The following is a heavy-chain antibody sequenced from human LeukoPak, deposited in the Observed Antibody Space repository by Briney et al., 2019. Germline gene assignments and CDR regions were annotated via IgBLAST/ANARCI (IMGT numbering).Heavy chain of an antibody. CDR3: ARDSSTVTTRHFDY. CDR1: GGSITNFY. Sequence: SQTLSLTCTVSGGSITNFYCTWIRQPPRKGLECIGYVYYTVSTYYNPSLKNRVTISVDTPRNQFSLWLNYVTAANTAVYYCARDSSTVTTRHFDYWGQGTLVTVSS. J-gene: IGHJ4*02. D-gene: IGHD4-17*01. V-gene: IGHV4-59*01. CDR2: VYYTVST.